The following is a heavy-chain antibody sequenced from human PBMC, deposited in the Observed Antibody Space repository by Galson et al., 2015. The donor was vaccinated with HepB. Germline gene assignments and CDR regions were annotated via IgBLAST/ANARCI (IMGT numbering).Heavy chain of an antibody. J-gene: IGHJ5*02. CDR1: GFTFSSYS. Sequence: SLRLSCAASGFTFSSYSMNWVRQAPGKGLEWVSSISSSSYIYYADSVKGRFTISRDNAKNSLYLQMNSLRAEDTAVYYCARDSRARDFWSGYDWFDPWGQGTLVTVSS. CDR3: ARDSRARDFWSGYDWFDP. V-gene: IGHV3-21*01. CDR2: ISSSSYI. D-gene: IGHD3-3*01.